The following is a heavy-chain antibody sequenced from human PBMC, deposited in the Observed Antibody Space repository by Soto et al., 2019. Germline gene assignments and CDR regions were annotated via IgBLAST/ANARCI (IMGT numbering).Heavy chain of an antibody. D-gene: IGHD3-3*01. Sequence: SETLSLTCTVSGGSISSGDYYWSWIRHPPGKGLEWIGYIYYSGSTYYNPSLKSRVTISVDTSKNQFSLKLSSVTAADTAVYYCARDAAIFGVATRYYGMDVWGQGTTVT. V-gene: IGHV4-30-4*01. CDR3: ARDAAIFGVATRYYGMDV. J-gene: IGHJ6*02. CDR1: GGSISSGDYY. CDR2: IYYSGST.